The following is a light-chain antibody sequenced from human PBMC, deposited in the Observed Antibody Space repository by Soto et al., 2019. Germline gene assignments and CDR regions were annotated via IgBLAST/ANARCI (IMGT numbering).Light chain of an antibody. J-gene: IGKJ1*01. V-gene: IGKV1-27*01. CDR3: LQHYNFSWT. CDR1: QGINNY. CDR2: AAS. Sequence: DIQMTQSPSSLSASVGDRVTITCRASQGINNYLAWYQQKAGKVPELLIYAASTLQSGVPSRFSGSVSGTDFTLTISSLQPEDFATYYCLQHYNFSWTFGQGTKVDIK.